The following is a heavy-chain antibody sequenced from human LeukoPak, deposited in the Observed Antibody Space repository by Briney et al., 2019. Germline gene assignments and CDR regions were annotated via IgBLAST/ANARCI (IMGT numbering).Heavy chain of an antibody. J-gene: IGHJ4*02. Sequence: SETLSLTCAVYGGSFSGYYWSWIRQPPGKGLEWIGEINHSGSTNYNPSLKSRVTISVDTSKNQFSLKLSSVTTADTAVYYCASRSGYYNYWGQGTLVTVSS. CDR3: ASRSGYYNY. D-gene: IGHD3-22*01. CDR1: GGSFSGYY. CDR2: INHSGST. V-gene: IGHV4-34*01.